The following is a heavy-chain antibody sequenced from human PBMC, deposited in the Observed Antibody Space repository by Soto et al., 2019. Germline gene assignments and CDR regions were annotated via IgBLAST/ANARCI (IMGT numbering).Heavy chain of an antibody. Sequence: GGSLRLSCAASGFTFSSYAMNWVRRAPGKGLEWVSAISGSGGSTYYADSVKGRFTISRDSSKNTLYLQMNSLRAEDTAVYYCAKGNSWSPALVLDIWGQGTMVTVSS. V-gene: IGHV3-23*01. CDR1: GFTFSSYA. D-gene: IGHD1-7*01. CDR2: ISGSGGST. CDR3: AKGNSWSPALVLDI. J-gene: IGHJ3*02.